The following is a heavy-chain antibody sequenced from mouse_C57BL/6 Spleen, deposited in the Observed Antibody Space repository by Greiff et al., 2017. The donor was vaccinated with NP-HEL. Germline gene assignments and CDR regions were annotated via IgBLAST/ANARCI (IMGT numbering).Heavy chain of an antibody. CDR3: ARLGAVVEYFDV. CDR1: GYSFTGYF. D-gene: IGHD1-1*01. V-gene: IGHV1-20*01. CDR2: INPYNGDT. Sequence: VQLQQSGPELVKPGDSVKISCKASGYSFTGYFMNWVMQSHGKSLEWIGRINPYNGDTFYNQKFKGKATLTVDKSSSTAHMELRSLTSEDSAVYYCARLGAVVEYFDVWGTGTTVTVSS. J-gene: IGHJ1*03.